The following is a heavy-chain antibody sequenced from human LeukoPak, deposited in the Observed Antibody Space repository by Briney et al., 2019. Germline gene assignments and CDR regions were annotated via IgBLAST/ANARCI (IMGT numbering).Heavy chain of an antibody. CDR2: INSDGSST. V-gene: IGHV3-74*01. CDR3: AKRPIGSSGYYGMQGFDY. J-gene: IGHJ4*02. D-gene: IGHD3-22*01. CDR1: GFTFSSYW. Sequence: PGGSLRLSCAASGFTFSSYWMHWVRQAPGKGLVWVSRINSDGSSTSYADSVKGRFTISRDNAKNTLYLQMNSLRAEDTAVYYCAKRPIGSSGYYGMQGFDYWGQGTLVTVSS.